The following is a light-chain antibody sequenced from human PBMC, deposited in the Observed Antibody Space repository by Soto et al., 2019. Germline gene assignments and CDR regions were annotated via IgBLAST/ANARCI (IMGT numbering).Light chain of an antibody. Sequence: EIVMKQSPASLSVSPGDGATLSCRARQSVATNVAWYEQKPGQGPRLLIHGASTKAVGVPARFSGSGSGTAFTLTINNLQSEDFAVYYCQQYHNWPPQYTFGQGTKLQIK. CDR3: QQYHNWPPQYT. CDR2: GAS. CDR1: QSVATN. V-gene: IGKV3-15*01. J-gene: IGKJ2*01.